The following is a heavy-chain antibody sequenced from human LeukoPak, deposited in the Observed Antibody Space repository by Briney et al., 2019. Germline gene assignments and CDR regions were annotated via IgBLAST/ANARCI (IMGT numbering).Heavy chain of an antibody. CDR3: ARASGITMLAFDI. D-gene: IGHD3-10*02. V-gene: IGHV4-59*01. CDR1: GGSMSPYY. J-gene: IGHJ3*02. Sequence: SETLSLTCTVSGGSMSPYYWGWIRQPPGKGLEWTGYIYYSGSTNYNPSLNSRVTISVDTSKNQFSLKLSSVTAADTAVYYCARASGITMLAFDIWGQGTMVTVSS. CDR2: IYYSGST.